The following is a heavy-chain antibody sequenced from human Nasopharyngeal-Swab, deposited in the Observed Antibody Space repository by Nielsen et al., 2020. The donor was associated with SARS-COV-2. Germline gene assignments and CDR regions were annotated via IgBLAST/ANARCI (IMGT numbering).Heavy chain of an antibody. V-gene: IGHV3-21*01. CDR3: ASQNNYGSGSYNFDY. CDR2: ISSSSSYI. Sequence: GGSLRLSCVASGFTFSSYNMNWVRQAPGKGLEWVSSISSSSSYINYADLVKGRSTISRDNAKNSLYLQMNSLRAEDTAVYYCASQNNYGSGSYNFDYWGQGILVTVSS. CDR1: GFTFSSYN. D-gene: IGHD3-10*01. J-gene: IGHJ4*02.